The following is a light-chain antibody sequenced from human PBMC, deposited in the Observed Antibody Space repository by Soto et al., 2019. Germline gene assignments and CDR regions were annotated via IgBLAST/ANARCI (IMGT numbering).Light chain of an antibody. J-gene: IGLJ1*01. V-gene: IGLV2-23*01. CDR2: EGS. Sequence: QSVLTQPASVSGSPGQSITISCTGTSSDVGIYNLVSWYQQHPGKAPKLRIYEGSKRPSGVSNRFSGSKSGNTASLTISGLQAEDEADYYCCSYAGSSTPYVFGTGTKLTVL. CDR3: CSYAGSSTPYV. CDR1: SSDVGIYNL.